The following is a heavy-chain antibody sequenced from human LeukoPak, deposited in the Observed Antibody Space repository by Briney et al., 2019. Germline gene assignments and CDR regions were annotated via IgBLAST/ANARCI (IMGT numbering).Heavy chain of an antibody. CDR1: GGSFSGYY. D-gene: IGHD3-3*01. CDR2: INHSGST. V-gene: IGHV4-34*01. Sequence: SETLSLTCAVYGGSFSGYYWSWLRQPPGKGLEWIGEINHSGSTNYNPSLKSRVTISVDTPKNQFSLKLSSVTAADTAVYYCARHRHPYYDFWSGYYTFQHWGQGTLVTVSS. J-gene: IGHJ1*01. CDR3: ARHRHPYYDFWSGYYTFQH.